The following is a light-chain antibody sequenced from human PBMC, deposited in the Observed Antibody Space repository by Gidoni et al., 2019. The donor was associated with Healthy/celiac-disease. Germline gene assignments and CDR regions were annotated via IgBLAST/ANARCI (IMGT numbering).Light chain of an antibody. CDR3: QQYNNWPPWT. CDR1: QIVSSN. Sequence: DIVLTQSPATLSVSQGERATLSCRASQIVSSNLAWYQQKPCQAPRRLIYGASTRATGSPARFNGSGSGTDCTLTISSLQSEDFAVYYCQQYNNWPPWTFGQGTKVEIK. CDR2: GAS. J-gene: IGKJ1*01. V-gene: IGKV3-15*01.